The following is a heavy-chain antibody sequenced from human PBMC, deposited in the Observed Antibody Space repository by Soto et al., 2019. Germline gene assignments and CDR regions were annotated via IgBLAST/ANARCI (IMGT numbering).Heavy chain of an antibody. Sequence: PSETLSLICSVSGSSIRCYYWSWIRQPPGKGLEWIGYIYYSGSTNYNPSLKSRVTISVDTSKNQFSLKLSSVTAADTAVYYCARYGGYCSSTSCYFAEYFQHWGQGTLVTVSS. J-gene: IGHJ1*01. D-gene: IGHD2-2*01. CDR2: IYYSGST. CDR1: GSSIRCYY. CDR3: ARYGGYCSSTSCYFAEYFQH. V-gene: IGHV4-59*08.